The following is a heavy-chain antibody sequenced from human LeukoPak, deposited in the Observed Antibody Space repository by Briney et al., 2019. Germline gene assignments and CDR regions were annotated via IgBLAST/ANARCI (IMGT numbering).Heavy chain of an antibody. J-gene: IGHJ4*02. V-gene: IGHV3-30*14. CDR1: GFTFSSYA. Sequence: GGSLRLSCAASGFTFSSYAMHWVRQAPGKGLEWVAVISYDGSNKYYADSVKGRFTISRDNSKNTLYLQMNSLTAEDTAVYYCARVTGPTSTVVRGVILPAFDYWGQRTLVTVSS. D-gene: IGHD3-10*01. CDR3: ARVTGPTSTVVRGVILPAFDY. CDR2: ISYDGSNK.